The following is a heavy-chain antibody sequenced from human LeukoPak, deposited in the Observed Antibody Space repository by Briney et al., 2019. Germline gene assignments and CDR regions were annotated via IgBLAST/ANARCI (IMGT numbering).Heavy chain of an antibody. J-gene: IGHJ4*02. D-gene: IGHD5-12*01. CDR3: ARSRSGYYEDY. CDR1: EFAFSNYE. V-gene: IGHV3-48*03. CDR2: ISSSATTI. Sequence: GGSLRLSCAASEFAFSNYEMHWVRQAPGKGLEWVSYISSSATTIYYADSVKGRFTISRDNAKNSLSLQLNSLSAEDTAVYYCARSRSGYYEDYWGQGTLVTVSS.